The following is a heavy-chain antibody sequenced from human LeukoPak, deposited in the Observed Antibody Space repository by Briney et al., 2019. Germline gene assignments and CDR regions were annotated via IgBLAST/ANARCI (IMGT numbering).Heavy chain of an antibody. CDR2: IYYSGST. CDR3: ASHVLRFLERLSLWFDP. D-gene: IGHD3-3*01. Sequence: SETLSLTCTVSGGSISSSSYYWGWIRQPPGKGLEWIGSIYYSGSTYYNPSLKSRVTISVDTSKNQFSLKLSSVTAADTAVYYCASHVLRFLERLSLWFDPWGQGTLVTVSS. V-gene: IGHV4-39*07. J-gene: IGHJ5*02. CDR1: GGSISSSSYY.